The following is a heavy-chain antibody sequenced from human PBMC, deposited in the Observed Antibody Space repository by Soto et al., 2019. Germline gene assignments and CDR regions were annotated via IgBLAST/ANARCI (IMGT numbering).Heavy chain of an antibody. D-gene: IGHD3-22*01. J-gene: IGHJ6*02. CDR1: GGSIGSYY. CDR2: IYYSGST. V-gene: IGHV4-59*01. CDR3: ARGGYYDSSGYYVNYYYYGMDV. Sequence: SETLSLTCTVSGGSIGSYYWSWIRQPPGKGLEWIGYIYYSGSTNYNPSLKSRVTISVDTSKNQFSLKLSSVTAADTAVYYCARGGYYDSSGYYVNYYYYGMDVWGQGTTVTVSS.